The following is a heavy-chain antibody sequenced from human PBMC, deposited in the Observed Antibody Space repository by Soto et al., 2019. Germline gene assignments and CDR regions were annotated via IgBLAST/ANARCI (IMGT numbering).Heavy chain of an antibody. V-gene: IGHV3-48*02. CDR1: GFSLANYP. CDR3: AKGPHTNVGWPYYFES. CDR2: SSPRGDTI. Sequence: GSLRLSCVASGFSLANYPMNWVRQTPGKGLEWISYSSPRGDTIYYADSVEGRFTISRDNDRNSLSLHMSSLRDEDSALYYCAKGPHTNVGWPYYFESWGQGVPVTVSS. J-gene: IGHJ4*02. D-gene: IGHD6-19*01.